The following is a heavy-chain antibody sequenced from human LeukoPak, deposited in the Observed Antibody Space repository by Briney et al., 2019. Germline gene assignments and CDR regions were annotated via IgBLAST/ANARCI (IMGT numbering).Heavy chain of an antibody. D-gene: IGHD3-22*01. J-gene: IGHJ4*02. V-gene: IGHV3-30*18. CDR1: GSTFSSYG. CDR3: AKEYYYDSSGYYFLDY. Sequence: SGGSLRLSCAASGSTFSSYGMHWVRQAPGKGLEWVAVISYDGSNKYYADSVKGRFTISRDNSKNTLYLQMNSLRAEDTAVYYCAKEYYYDSSGYYFLDYWGQGTLVTVSS. CDR2: ISYDGSNK.